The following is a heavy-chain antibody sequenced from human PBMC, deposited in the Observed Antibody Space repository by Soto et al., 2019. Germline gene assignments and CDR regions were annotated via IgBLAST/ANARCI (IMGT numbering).Heavy chain of an antibody. V-gene: IGHV3-23*01. J-gene: IGHJ6*02. CDR1: GFTFSNYA. Sequence: EVQLLESGGGLVQPGGSLRLSCAASGFTFSNYAMSWVRQAPGKGLEWVSGISGSDGSTYYADSVKGRFTISRDNSKNTLYLQMNTLRAEDTAVYYCAKGRGVHCSGGDCYHYYYGMDVWGQGTPVTVSS. CDR2: ISGSDGST. D-gene: IGHD2-15*01. CDR3: AKGRGVHCSGGDCYHYYYGMDV.